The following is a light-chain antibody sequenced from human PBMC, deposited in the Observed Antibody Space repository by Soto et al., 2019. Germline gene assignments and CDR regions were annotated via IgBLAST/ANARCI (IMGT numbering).Light chain of an antibody. CDR1: SSDVGGYNY. J-gene: IGLJ3*02. CDR2: TVS. V-gene: IGLV2-11*01. CDR3: CSYGGTYTWV. Sequence: QSALTQPRSVSGSPGQSVTISCTGTSSDVGGYNYVSWYQQHPGRAPKLIIFTVSERPSGVPHRFYGSRSGNTASLTISGLQAEDEADYYCCSYGGTYTWVFGGGTKLTVL.